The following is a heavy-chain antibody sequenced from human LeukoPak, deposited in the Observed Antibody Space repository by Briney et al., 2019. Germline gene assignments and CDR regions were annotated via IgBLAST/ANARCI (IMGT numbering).Heavy chain of an antibody. J-gene: IGHJ4*02. D-gene: IGHD2-15*01. CDR3: ARDVFCSGGSCLRAFDY. V-gene: IGHV4-4*07. CDR2: IYTSGST. Sequence: PSETLSLTCTVSGGSISSYYWSWIRQPAGKGLEWIGRIYTSGSTNYNPSLKNRVTMSVDTSKNQFSLKLSSVTAADTAVYYCARDVFCSGGSCLRAFDYWGQGTLVTVSS. CDR1: GGSISSYY.